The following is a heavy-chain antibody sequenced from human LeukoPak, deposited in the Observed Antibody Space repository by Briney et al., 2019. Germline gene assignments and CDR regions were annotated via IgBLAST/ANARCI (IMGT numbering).Heavy chain of an antibody. CDR3: AKDALVGERLDY. D-gene: IGHD1-26*01. V-gene: IGHV3-11*04. CDR1: GFTFSDYY. J-gene: IGHJ4*02. CDR2: ISSSGSTI. Sequence: GGSLRLSCAAPGFTFSDYYMSWIRQAPGKGLEWVSYISSSGSTIYYADSVKGRFTISRDNSKNTLYLQMNSLRAEDTAVYYCAKDALVGERLDYWGQGTLVTVSS.